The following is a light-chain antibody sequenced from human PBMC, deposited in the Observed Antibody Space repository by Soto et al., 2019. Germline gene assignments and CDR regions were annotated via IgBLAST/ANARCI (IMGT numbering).Light chain of an antibody. CDR2: GAS. V-gene: IGKV3-20*01. CDR1: QSVSRSL. Sequence: EIVLTQSPGTLSLSPGERATLSCRASQSVSRSLLAWYQQKPGQAPRLLIYGASTRATGIADRFSGSGSGTDCTLTISRLEPEDFAVYYWQQYGNPPPYSFGQGTKLEIK. J-gene: IGKJ2*03. CDR3: QQYGNPPPYS.